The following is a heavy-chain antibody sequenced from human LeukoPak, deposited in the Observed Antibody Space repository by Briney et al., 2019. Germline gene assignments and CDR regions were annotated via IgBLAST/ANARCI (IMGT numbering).Heavy chain of an antibody. D-gene: IGHD1-26*01. CDR1: GGSFSGYY. J-gene: IGHJ4*02. CDR3: ARGQWEPRFDN. V-gene: IGHV4-34*01. CDR2: INQSGST. Sequence: SETLSLTCDVYGGSFSGYYWSWIRQPPGKGLEWIGEINQSGSTNYNPSLKSRVTISVDTSRNQFSLKLSSVTAADTALYYCARGQWEPRFDNWGQGTLVTVSS.